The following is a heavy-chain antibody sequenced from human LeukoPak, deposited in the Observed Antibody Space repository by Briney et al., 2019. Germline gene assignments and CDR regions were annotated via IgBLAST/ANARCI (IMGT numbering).Heavy chain of an antibody. J-gene: IGHJ4*02. Sequence: ASVKVSCKASGYTFADWYIHWVRQAPGQGLEWMGWIDSNRGGTKYAQKFQGRVTMTRDTSISTVYMELTSLTSDGTAVYYCARDVWAANYWGQGTLVTVSS. CDR2: IDSNRGGT. CDR3: ARDVWAANY. D-gene: IGHD3-16*01. CDR1: GYTFADWY. V-gene: IGHV1-2*02.